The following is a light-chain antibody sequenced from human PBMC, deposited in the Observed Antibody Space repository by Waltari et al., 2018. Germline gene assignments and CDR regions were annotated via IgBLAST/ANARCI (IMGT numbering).Light chain of an antibody. J-gene: IGKJ1*01. CDR1: QSVNTY. CDR2: GAY. CDR3: QHHVRLPAT. V-gene: IGKV3-20*01. Sequence: IVLTQSPGTLSLSPGERAPLSCRASQSVNTYLAWYQQKPGQAPRLLIYGAYTRAAGIPDRFSGSVSGTDFSLTISRLEAEDFAVYYCQHHVRLPATFGQGTKVEIK.